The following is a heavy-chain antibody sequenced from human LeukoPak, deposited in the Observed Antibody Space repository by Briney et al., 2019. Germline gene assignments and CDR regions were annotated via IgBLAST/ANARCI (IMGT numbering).Heavy chain of an antibody. D-gene: IGHD5-24*01. Sequence: PGGSLRLSCVASGFTFSSYAMSWVRQAPGKGLEWVSGIVGSGGSTYYADSVKGRFTISRDNSKNTLYLQMNSLRVEDTAVYYCARVGDGLNDGFDIWGQGTMVTVSS. CDR2: IVGSGGST. V-gene: IGHV3-23*01. J-gene: IGHJ3*02. CDR1: GFTFSSYA. CDR3: ARVGDGLNDGFDI.